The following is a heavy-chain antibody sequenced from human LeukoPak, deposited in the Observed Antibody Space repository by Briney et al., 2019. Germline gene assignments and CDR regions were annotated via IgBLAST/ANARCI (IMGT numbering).Heavy chain of an antibody. CDR3: AKGHSSSWYEHFDY. J-gene: IGHJ4*02. V-gene: IGHV3-23*01. Sequence: GGSLRLSCAASGFTFSSHAMSWVRQAPGKGLEWVSAISGSGGSTYYADSVKGRFTISRDNSKNTLYLQMNSLRAEDTAVYYCAKGHSSSWYEHFDYWGQGTLVTVSS. CDR2: ISGSGGST. CDR1: GFTFSSHA. D-gene: IGHD6-13*01.